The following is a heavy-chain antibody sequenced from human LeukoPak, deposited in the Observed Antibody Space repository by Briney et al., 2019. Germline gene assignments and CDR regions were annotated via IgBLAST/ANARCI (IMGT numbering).Heavy chain of an antibody. Sequence: ASVKVSCKASGYTFTSSDINWVRQATGHGLEWMGWMNPNSGNTGYAQKFQGRVTLTRDTSISTAYMELTSLRSEDTAVYYCARTLARLNHYGDSAADSWGQGTLVTVSS. V-gene: IGHV1-8*01. CDR3: ARTLARLNHYGDSAADS. CDR2: MNPNSGNT. D-gene: IGHD4-17*01. J-gene: IGHJ4*02. CDR1: GYTFTSSD.